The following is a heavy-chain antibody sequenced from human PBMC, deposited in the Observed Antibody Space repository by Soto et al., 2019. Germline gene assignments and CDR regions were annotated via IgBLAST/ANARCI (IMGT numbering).Heavy chain of an antibody. D-gene: IGHD3-22*01. CDR3: ARGTYYYDSSGIDY. V-gene: IGHV1-2*04. CDR2: INPNSGGT. Sequence: ASVKVSCKASGYTFTGYYMHWVRQAPGQGLEWMGWINPNSGGTNYAQKFQGWVTMTRDTSISTAYMELSRLRSDDTAVYYCARGTYYYDSSGIDYWGPGTLVIVSS. CDR1: GYTFTGYY. J-gene: IGHJ4*02.